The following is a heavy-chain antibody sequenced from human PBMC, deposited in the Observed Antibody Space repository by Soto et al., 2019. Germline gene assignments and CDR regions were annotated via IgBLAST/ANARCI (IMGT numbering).Heavy chain of an antibody. J-gene: IGHJ6*04. Sequence: GASVKVSCKASGYTLTGYYRHWVRQAPGQGLEWMGWINPNSGGTNYAQKFQGWVTMTRDTSISTAYMELSRLRSDDTAVYYCAREERTIFGVAPSLDVWGKGTTVTVSS. CDR3: AREERTIFGVAPSLDV. V-gene: IGHV1-2*04. CDR2: INPNSGGT. D-gene: IGHD3-3*01. CDR1: GYTLTGYY.